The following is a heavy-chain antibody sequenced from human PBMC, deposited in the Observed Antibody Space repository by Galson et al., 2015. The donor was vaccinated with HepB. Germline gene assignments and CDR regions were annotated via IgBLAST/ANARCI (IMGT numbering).Heavy chain of an antibody. D-gene: IGHD3-22*01. CDR2: INSDGSST. CDR1: GFTFSSYW. J-gene: IGHJ3*02. Sequence: SLRLSCAASGFTFSSYWMHWVRQAPGKGLVWVSRINSDGSSTSYADSVKGRFTISRDNAKNTLYLQMNSLRAEDTAVYYCARDSSGYYLGGYDAFDIWGQGTMVTVSS. CDR3: ARDSSGYYLGGYDAFDI. V-gene: IGHV3-74*01.